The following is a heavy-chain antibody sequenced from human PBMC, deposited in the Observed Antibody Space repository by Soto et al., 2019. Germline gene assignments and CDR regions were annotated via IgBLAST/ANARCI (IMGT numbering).Heavy chain of an antibody. J-gene: IGHJ4*02. Sequence: GGSLRLYCCASEFSASINYITLVRQAPGKGLEWVSIFYKGGSTYYADSVRGRYTISRDQFKNTLYLQVKDMRDEHTATYCCARGYGSRTYCVAYSGQG. V-gene: IGHV3-53*01. D-gene: IGHD1-26*01. CDR2: FYKGGST. CDR1: EFSASINY. CDR3: ARGYGSRTYCVAY.